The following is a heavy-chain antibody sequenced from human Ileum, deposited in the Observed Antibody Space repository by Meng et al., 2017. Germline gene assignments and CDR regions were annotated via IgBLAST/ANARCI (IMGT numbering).Heavy chain of an antibody. V-gene: IGHV1-69*05. Sequence: SVKVSCKASGGTFSSYAISWVRQAPGQGLEWMGGSIPIFGTANYAQKFQGRVTITTDESTSTAYMELSSLRSEDTAVYYCAGGRGYSYSYVGDYYYYYCMDVWGQGTMVTVSS. CDR1: GGTFSSYA. D-gene: IGHD5-18*01. J-gene: IGHJ6*02. CDR3: AGGRGYSYSYVGDYYYYYCMDV. CDR2: SIPIFGTA.